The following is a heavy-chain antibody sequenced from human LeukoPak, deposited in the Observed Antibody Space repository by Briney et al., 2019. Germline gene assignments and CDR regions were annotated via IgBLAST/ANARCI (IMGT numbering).Heavy chain of an antibody. CDR3: ATNSYGSTDAFDI. J-gene: IGHJ3*02. Sequence: SQTLSLTCDVSGGSISSGGYSWSWIRQPPGKGLEWIGYIYHSGSTYYNPSLKSRVTISVDRSKNQFSLKLSSVTAADTAVYYCATNSYGSTDAFDIWGQGTMVTVSS. CDR2: IYHSGST. V-gene: IGHV4-30-2*01. D-gene: IGHD5-18*01. CDR1: GGSISSGGYS.